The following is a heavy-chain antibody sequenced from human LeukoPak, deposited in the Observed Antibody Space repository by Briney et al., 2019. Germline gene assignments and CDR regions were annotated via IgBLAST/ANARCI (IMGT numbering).Heavy chain of an antibody. CDR2: INHSGST. CDR3: ARGKATTNAFDI. D-gene: IGHD5-12*01. V-gene: IGHV4-34*01. Sequence: PSETLSLTCAVYGGSFSGYYWSWIPQPPGKGLEWIGEINHSGSTNYNPSLKSRVTISVDTSKNQFSLKLSSVTAADTAVYYCARGKATTNAFDIWGQGTMVTVSS. J-gene: IGHJ3*02. CDR1: GGSFSGYY.